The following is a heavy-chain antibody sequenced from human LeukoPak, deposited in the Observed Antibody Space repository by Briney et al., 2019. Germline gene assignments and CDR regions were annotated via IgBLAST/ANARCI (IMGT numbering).Heavy chain of an antibody. CDR2: IHYSGST. D-gene: IGHD3-10*01. J-gene: IGHJ4*02. V-gene: IGHV4-59*01. CDR1: GDSINGYY. Sequence: PSETLSLTCTVSGDSINGYYWSWIRQPPGKHLEWIGYIHYSGSTNYNPSFKSRVTISVDTSKNQFSLKLSSLTAADTAVYYYAGLRAGVGEFSLDYWGPGTLVTVSS. CDR3: AGLRAGVGEFSLDY.